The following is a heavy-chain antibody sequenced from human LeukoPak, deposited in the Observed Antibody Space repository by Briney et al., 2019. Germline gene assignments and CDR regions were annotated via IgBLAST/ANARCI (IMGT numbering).Heavy chain of an antibody. CDR3: AKDLYSNYGPADY. D-gene: IGHD4-11*01. CDR2: INGGGVNT. V-gene: IGHV3-23*01. J-gene: IGHJ4*02. Sequence: GGSLRLSCAASGFTFSSYAMSWVRPAPGKGLEWVSTINGGGVNTHYADSVGGRFTTSRDNSKNTLFLQMNSLRDEDTAVYYCAKDLYSNYGPADYWGQGNLVTVSS. CDR1: GFTFSSYA.